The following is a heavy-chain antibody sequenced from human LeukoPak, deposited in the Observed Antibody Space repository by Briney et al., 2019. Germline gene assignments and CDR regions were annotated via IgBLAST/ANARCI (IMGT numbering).Heavy chain of an antibody. J-gene: IGHJ4*02. D-gene: IGHD5-18*01. V-gene: IGHV3-30-3*01. CDR1: GFTFSSYA. CDR3: ARDLGDYGYDLRY. Sequence: GGSLRLSFAASGFTFSSYAMHWVGQAPGKGLEWVAVISYDGGNKYYADSVKGRFTISRDNSKNTLYLQMKSLRAEDTAVYYCARDLGDYGYDLRYWGQGTLVTVSS. CDR2: ISYDGGNK.